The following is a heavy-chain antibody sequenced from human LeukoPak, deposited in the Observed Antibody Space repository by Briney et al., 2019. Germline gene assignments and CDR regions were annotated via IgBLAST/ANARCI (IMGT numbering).Heavy chain of an antibody. D-gene: IGHD6-19*01. J-gene: IGHJ4*02. CDR3: AKDQRSIAVAGYFDY. Sequence: PGGSLRLSCAASGFTFSIYAMSWVRRAPGMGLEWVSAISGSGGSTYYADSVKGRFTISRDNSKNTLYLQMNSLRAEDTAVYYCAKDQRSIAVAGYFDYWGQGTLVTVSS. CDR1: GFTFSIYA. V-gene: IGHV3-23*01. CDR2: ISGSGGST.